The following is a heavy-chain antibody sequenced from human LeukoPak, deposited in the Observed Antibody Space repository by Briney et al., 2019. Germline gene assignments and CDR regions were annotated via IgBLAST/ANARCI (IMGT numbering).Heavy chain of an antibody. D-gene: IGHD3-16*01. CDR1: GGTFSSYA. J-gene: IGHJ4*02. V-gene: IGHV1-46*01. CDR3: ARSTFSTYHFDY. Sequence: ASVKVSCKASGGTFSSYAISWVRQAPGQGLEWMGIINPSGGSTSYAQKFQGRVTMTRDTSTSTVNMELSSLRSEDTAVYYCARSTFSTYHFDYWGQGTLVTVSS. CDR2: INPSGGST.